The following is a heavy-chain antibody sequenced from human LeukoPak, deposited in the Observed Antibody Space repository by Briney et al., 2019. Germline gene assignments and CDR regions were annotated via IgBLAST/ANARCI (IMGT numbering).Heavy chain of an antibody. D-gene: IGHD5-24*01. CDR1: GYTFTSYG. Sequence: GASVKVSCKASGYTFTSYGISWVRQAPGQGLEWMGGIIPIFGTANYAQKFQGRVTITADKSTSTAYMELSSLRSEDTAVYYCARADGYSPRDAFHIWGQGTMVTVSS. V-gene: IGHV1-69*06. J-gene: IGHJ3*02. CDR3: ARADGYSPRDAFHI. CDR2: IIPIFGTA.